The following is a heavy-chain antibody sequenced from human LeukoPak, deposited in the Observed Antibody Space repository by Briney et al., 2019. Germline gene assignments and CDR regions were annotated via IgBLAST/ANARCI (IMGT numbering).Heavy chain of an antibody. Sequence: SVKVSCKASGGTFSSYAISWVRQAPGQGLEWMGGIIPIFGTANYAQKFQGRVTITADESTSTAYMGLSSLRSEDTAVYYCARNAVPDRPFSGMDVWGKGTTVTVSS. V-gene: IGHV1-69*13. CDR2: IIPIFGTA. D-gene: IGHD2-2*01. CDR3: ARNAVPDRPFSGMDV. CDR1: GGTFSSYA. J-gene: IGHJ6*04.